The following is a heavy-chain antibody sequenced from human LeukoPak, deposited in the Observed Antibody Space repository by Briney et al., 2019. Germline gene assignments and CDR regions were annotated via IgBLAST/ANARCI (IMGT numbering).Heavy chain of an antibody. CDR1: GFTFSAYA. CDR2: ISYEGDNK. D-gene: IGHD2-2*01. Sequence: PGTSLRLSCAASGFTFSAYAMHWVRQAPGKGLEWVAVISYEGDNKYYPGFVKGRFTISRDNSKDTLYLQMDSLRPEDTAVCYCAKGYCDNTTCYRLYYYFIDVWGKGTTVTVSS. V-gene: IGHV3-30-3*01. J-gene: IGHJ6*03. CDR3: AKGYCDNTTCYRLYYYFIDV.